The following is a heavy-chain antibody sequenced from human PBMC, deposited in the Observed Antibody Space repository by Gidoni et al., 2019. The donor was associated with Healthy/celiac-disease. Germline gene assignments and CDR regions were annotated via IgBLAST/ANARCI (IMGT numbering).Heavy chain of an antibody. CDR2: INPNSGGT. CDR1: GYTFTCYY. CDR3: ASSPGTTSVLGYYGMDV. D-gene: IGHD1-1*01. V-gene: IGHV1-2*04. J-gene: IGHJ6*02. Sequence: QVQLVQSGAEVKKPGASVKVSCKASGYTFTCYYMHWVRQAPGQGLEWMGWINPNSGGTNYAQKFQGWVTMTRDTSISTAYMELSRLRSDDTAVYYCASSPGTTSVLGYYGMDVWGQGTTVTVSS.